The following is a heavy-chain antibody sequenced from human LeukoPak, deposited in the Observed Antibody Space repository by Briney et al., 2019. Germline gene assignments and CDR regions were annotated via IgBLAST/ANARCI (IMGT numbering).Heavy chain of an antibody. J-gene: IGHJ6*02. CDR1: GGTFSSYA. Sequence: GSSVKVSCKASGGTFSSYAISWVRQAPGQGLEWMGWMNTNSGNTGFAPKFQGRVTMTRDTSKGTAYMELRSLRSEDTAVYYCARDYFDTSGSVSSIYGLDVWGQGTMVTVSS. V-gene: IGHV1-8*02. D-gene: IGHD3-22*01. CDR2: MNTNSGNT. CDR3: ARDYFDTSGSVSSIYGLDV.